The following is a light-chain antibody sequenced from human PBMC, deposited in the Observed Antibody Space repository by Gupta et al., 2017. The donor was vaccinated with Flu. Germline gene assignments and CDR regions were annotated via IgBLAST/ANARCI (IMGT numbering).Light chain of an antibody. CDR1: QSLLHSNGYNY. Sequence: VTPGEPASSSCRSSQSLLHSNGYNYLDWYVQKPGQSPQLLIYMGSNRASGVPDRFSGSGSGTDFTLKISRVEAEDVGVYYCMQALQTPLTFGGGTKVESK. V-gene: IGKV2-28*01. J-gene: IGKJ4*01. CDR3: MQALQTPLT. CDR2: MGS.